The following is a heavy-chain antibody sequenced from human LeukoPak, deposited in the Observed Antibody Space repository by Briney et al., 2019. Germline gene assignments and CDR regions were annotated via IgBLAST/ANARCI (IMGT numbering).Heavy chain of an antibody. V-gene: IGHV1-18*04. J-gene: IGHJ4*02. CDR2: IRAYNGNT. CDR3: ARVRAKIPDY. CDR1: GYRYTSYD. D-gene: IGHD2-2*02. Sequence: ASVKVSCKASGYRYTSYDMHWVRQAPGQGLEWMGWIRAYNGNTNYAQKFQGRVTMTTDTSTSTAYMELRSLRSDDTAVYYCARVRAKIPDYWGQGTLVTVSS.